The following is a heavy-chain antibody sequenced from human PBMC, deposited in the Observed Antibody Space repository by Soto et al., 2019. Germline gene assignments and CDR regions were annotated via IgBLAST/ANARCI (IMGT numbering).Heavy chain of an antibody. J-gene: IGHJ6*02. V-gene: IGHV4-39*01. CDR1: GGSISSSSYY. CDR3: ANLGAGSYYSSLYYYYGMDV. Sequence: QLQLQESGPGLVKPSETLSLTCTVSGGSISSSSYYWGWIRPPPGKGLEWIGSIYYSGSTYYNPCRKSRGTLSVDTSKDQFALKLSSVTAADTAVYYCANLGAGSYYSSLYYYYGMDVWGQGTTVTVSS. D-gene: IGHD3-10*01. CDR2: IYYSGST.